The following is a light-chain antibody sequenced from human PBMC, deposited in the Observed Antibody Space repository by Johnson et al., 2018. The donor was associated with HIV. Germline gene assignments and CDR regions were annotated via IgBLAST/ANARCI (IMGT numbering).Light chain of an antibody. Sequence: QSVLTQPPSVSAAPGQKVTISCSGSSSNIGNNYVSWYQQLPGTAPKLLIYDNNKRPSGISYRFSGSKSGTSATLGISGLQTGDEADYYCGTWDSRLNVYLFGPGTKVTVL. CDR1: SSNIGNNY. CDR2: DNN. J-gene: IGLJ1*01. V-gene: IGLV1-51*01. CDR3: GTWDSRLNVYL.